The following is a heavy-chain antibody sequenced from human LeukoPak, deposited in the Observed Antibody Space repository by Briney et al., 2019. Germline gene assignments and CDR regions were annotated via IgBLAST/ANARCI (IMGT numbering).Heavy chain of an antibody. Sequence: GGSLRLSCAASGFTFSSYAMSWVRQAPGKGLEWVSAISGSGGSTYYADSVKGRFTISRDNSKNTLYLQMNSLRAEDTAVYYCARDGTKGGGIAGTFDIWGQGTMVTVSS. CDR2: ISGSGGST. V-gene: IGHV3-23*01. J-gene: IGHJ3*02. D-gene: IGHD6-13*01. CDR3: ARDGTKGGGIAGTFDI. CDR1: GFTFSSYA.